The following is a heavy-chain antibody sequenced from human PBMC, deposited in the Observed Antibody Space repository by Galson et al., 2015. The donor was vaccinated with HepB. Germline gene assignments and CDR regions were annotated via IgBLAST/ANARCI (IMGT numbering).Heavy chain of an antibody. J-gene: IGHJ4*02. D-gene: IGHD3-3*01. CDR1: GFTFSSYH. CDR3: VKGSITIFGAATSGGFDT. V-gene: IGHV3-23*01. Sequence: SLRLSCAASGFTFSSYHMSWVRQAPGKGPEWVSCLSGSGYYTDYADSVKGRFTISRDNSRNALYLQMNSLRVEDTAVYYCVKGSITIFGAATSGGFDTWGQGTLVTVSS. CDR2: LSGSGYYT.